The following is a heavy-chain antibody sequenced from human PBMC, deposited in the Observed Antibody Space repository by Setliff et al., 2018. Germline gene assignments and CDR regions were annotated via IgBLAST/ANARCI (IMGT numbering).Heavy chain of an antibody. CDR2: LSHSGSS. CDR1: GASINNHF. D-gene: IGHD3-16*01. CDR3: ASDYQGGWFAP. Sequence: PSETLSLTCTVSGASINNHFWSWIRQPPGKGLEWIGYLSHSGSSNYNPSLKSRVTMLVDTSKNQFSLKLSSVTAADTAVYYCASDYQGGWFAPWGQG. J-gene: IGHJ5*02. V-gene: IGHV4-59*11.